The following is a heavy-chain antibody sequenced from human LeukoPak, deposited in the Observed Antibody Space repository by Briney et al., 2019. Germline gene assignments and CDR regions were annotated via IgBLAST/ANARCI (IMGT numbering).Heavy chain of an antibody. CDR3: ARDEGYRRPADY. CDR1: GYTFTSYG. D-gene: IGHD5-12*01. V-gene: IGHV1-18*01. Sequence: ASVKVSCKATGYTFTSYGISWVRQAHGQGLEWMGWISAYNGNTNYAQKLQGRVTMTTDTSTSTAYMELRSLRSDDTAVYYCARDEGYRRPADYWGQETLVTVSS. J-gene: IGHJ4*02. CDR2: ISAYNGNT.